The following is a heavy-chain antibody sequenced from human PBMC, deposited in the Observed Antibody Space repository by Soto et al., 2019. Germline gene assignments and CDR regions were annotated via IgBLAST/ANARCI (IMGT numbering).Heavy chain of an antibody. CDR1: GFTFSSYG. Sequence: GGSLRLSCAASGFTFSSYGMHWVRQAPGKGLEWVAVIWYDGSNKYYADSVKGRFTISRDNSKNTLYLQMNSLRAEDTAMYYCARSPTDSSGYYYGAFDIWGQGTMVTVSS. CDR2: IWYDGSNK. CDR3: ARSPTDSSGYYYGAFDI. V-gene: IGHV3-33*01. J-gene: IGHJ3*02. D-gene: IGHD3-22*01.